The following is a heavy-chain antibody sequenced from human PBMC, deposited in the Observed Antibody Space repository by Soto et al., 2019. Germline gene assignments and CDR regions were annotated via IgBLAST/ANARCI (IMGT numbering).Heavy chain of an antibody. CDR2: ISAYNGNT. Sequence: ASVKVSCKASGYTFTSYGISWVRQAPGQGLDWMGWISAYNGNTNYAQKLQGRVTMTTDTSTSTAYMELRSLRSDDTAVYYCARDKGAYCGGDCYSTWFDPWGQGTLVTVSS. V-gene: IGHV1-18*01. J-gene: IGHJ5*02. D-gene: IGHD2-21*02. CDR1: GYTFTSYG. CDR3: ARDKGAYCGGDCYSTWFDP.